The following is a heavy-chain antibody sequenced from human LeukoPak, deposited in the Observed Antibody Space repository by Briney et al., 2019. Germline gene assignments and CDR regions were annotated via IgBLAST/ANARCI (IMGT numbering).Heavy chain of an antibody. V-gene: IGHV3-9*01. D-gene: IGHD6-13*01. Sequence: GRSLRLSCAASGFTFDDYAMHWVRQAPGKGLEWVSGISWNSGSIGYADSVKGRFTISRDNAKNSLYLQMNSLRAEDTALYYCAKGAQIAAAGSFDYWGQGTLVTVSS. CDR1: GFTFDDYA. CDR3: AKGAQIAAAGSFDY. J-gene: IGHJ4*02. CDR2: ISWNSGSI.